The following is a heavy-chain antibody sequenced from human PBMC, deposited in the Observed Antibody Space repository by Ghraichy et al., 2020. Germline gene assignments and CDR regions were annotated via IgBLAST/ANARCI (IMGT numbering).Heavy chain of an antibody. CDR1: GGSISSSSYY. V-gene: IGHV4-39*01. D-gene: IGHD4-11*01. Sequence: SETLSLTCTVSGGSISSSSYYWGWIRQPPGKGLEWIGSIYYSGSTYYNPSLKSRVTISVDTSKNQFSLKLSSVTAADTAVYYCARQAGSNYVGFDYWGQGTLVTVSS. J-gene: IGHJ4*02. CDR2: IYYSGST. CDR3: ARQAGSNYVGFDY.